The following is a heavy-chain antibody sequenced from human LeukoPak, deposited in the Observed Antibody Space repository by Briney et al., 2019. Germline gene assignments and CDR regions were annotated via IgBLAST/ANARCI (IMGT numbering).Heavy chain of an antibody. Sequence: PSETLSLTCTVSGGSISSGGYYWSWIRQHPGKGLEWIGYIYYSGSTYYNPSLKSRVTISVDTSKNQFSLKLSSVTAADTAVYYCARTSPLTGYYFDYWGQGTLVTVSS. D-gene: IGHD3-9*01. CDR2: IYYSGST. V-gene: IGHV4-31*03. CDR3: ARTSPLTGYYFDY. J-gene: IGHJ4*02. CDR1: GGSISSGGYY.